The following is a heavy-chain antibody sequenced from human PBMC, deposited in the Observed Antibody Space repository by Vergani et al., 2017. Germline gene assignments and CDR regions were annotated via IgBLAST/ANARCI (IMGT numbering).Heavy chain of an antibody. CDR3: ARSRGGYYYGSGSFFDY. J-gene: IGHJ4*02. D-gene: IGHD3-10*01. CDR1: GGSISSGSYY. CDR2: IYTSGST. Sequence: QVQLQESGPGLVKPSQTLSLTCTVSGGSISSGSYYWSWIRQPAGEGLEWIGRIYTSGSTNYNPSLKSRVTISVDTSKNQFSLKLSSVTAADTAVYYCARSRGGYYYGSGSFFDYWGQGTLVTVSS. V-gene: IGHV4-61*02.